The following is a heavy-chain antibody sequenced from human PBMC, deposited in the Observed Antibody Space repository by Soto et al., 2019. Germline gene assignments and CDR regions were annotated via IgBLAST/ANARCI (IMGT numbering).Heavy chain of an antibody. CDR1: GYTFTIYY. CDR3: ARDRAPRSIFLEWSKPYYYYYGMDV. Sequence: ASVKVSCKASGYTFTIYYMHWVRQAPGQGLEWMGIINPSGGSTSYAQKFQGRVTMTRDTSTSTVYMELSSLRSEDTAVYYCARDRAPRSIFLEWSKPYYYYYGMDVWGQGTTVTVSS. CDR2: INPSGGST. V-gene: IGHV1-46*01. J-gene: IGHJ6*02. D-gene: IGHD3-3*01.